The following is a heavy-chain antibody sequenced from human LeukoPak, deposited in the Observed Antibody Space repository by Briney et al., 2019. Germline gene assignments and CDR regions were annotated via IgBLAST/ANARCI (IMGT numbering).Heavy chain of an antibody. Sequence: ASVKVSCKASGYTFTGYYMHWVRQAPGQGLEWMGRIIPIFGTANYAQKFQGRVTITADESTSTAYVELSSLRSEDTAVYYCARDGSSYNWFDPWGQGTLVTVSS. J-gene: IGHJ5*02. CDR1: GYTFTGYY. CDR2: IIPIFGTA. CDR3: ARDGSSYNWFDP. D-gene: IGHD6-6*01. V-gene: IGHV1-69*13.